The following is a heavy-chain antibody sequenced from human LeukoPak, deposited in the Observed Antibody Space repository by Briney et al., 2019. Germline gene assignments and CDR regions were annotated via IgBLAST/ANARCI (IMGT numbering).Heavy chain of an antibody. CDR1: GYTFTSYD. J-gene: IGHJ6*02. V-gene: IGHV1-8*01. D-gene: IGHD3-10*01. Sequence: ASVKVSCKASGYTFTSYDINWVRQATGQGLEWMGWMNPNSGNTGYAQKFQGRVTMTRNTSISTAYMELSSLRSEDTAVYYCASAEYGSGSYYFGYYYYYGMDVWGRGTTVTVSS. CDR3: ASAEYGSGSYYFGYYYYYGMDV. CDR2: MNPNSGNT.